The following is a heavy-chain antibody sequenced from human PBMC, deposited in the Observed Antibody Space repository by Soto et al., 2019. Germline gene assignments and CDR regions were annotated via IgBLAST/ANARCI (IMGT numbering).Heavy chain of an antibody. Sequence: PETLSLTCSVSGAALNSGNYYWSWIRQPPGKGLEWIGEINHSGSTNYNPSLKSRVTISVDTSKNQFSLKLSSVTAADTAVYYCARGPYYDFWSGYQLNYYYYYGMDVWGQGTTVTVSS. D-gene: IGHD3-3*01. V-gene: IGHV4-34*01. J-gene: IGHJ6*02. CDR2: INHSGST. CDR1: GAALNSGNYY. CDR3: ARGPYYDFWSGYQLNYYYYYGMDV.